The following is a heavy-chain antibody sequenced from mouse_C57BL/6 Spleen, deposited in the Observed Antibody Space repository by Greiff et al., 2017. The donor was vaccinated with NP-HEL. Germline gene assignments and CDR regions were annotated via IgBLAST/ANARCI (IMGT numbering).Heavy chain of an antibody. V-gene: IGHV2-6*01. CDR1: GFSLTSYG. CDR3: ARQLRLPTYAMDY. Sequence: VKLMESGPGLVAPSQSLSITCTVSGFSLTSYGVDWVRQSPGKGLEWLGVIWGVGSTNYNSALKSRLSISKDNSKSQVFLKMNSLQTDDTAMYYCARQLRLPTYAMDYWGQGTSVTVSS. D-gene: IGHD3-2*02. J-gene: IGHJ4*01. CDR2: IWGVGST.